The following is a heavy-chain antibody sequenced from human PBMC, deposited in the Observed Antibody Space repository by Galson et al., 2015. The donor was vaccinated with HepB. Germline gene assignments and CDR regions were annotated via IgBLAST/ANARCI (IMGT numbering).Heavy chain of an antibody. J-gene: IGHJ4*02. D-gene: IGHD1-20*01. CDR1: GFTFSSYN. CDR2: ISTSSTYI. CDR3: VTYISGKQQFDY. V-gene: IGHV3-21*01. Sequence: SLRLSCAASGFTFSSYNMNWVRQAPGKGLEWVSSISTSSTYIYYADSVKGRFTISRDNAKNSLYLQMNSLRAEDTAVYYCVTYISGKQQFDYWGLGALVTVSS.